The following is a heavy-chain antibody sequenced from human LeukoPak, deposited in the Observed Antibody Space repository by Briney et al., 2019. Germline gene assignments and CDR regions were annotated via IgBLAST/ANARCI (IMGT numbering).Heavy chain of an antibody. CDR2: ISGSGGST. CDR3: AKEWACSSTSCYRGGIDY. J-gene: IGHJ4*02. CDR1: GFTLSSYA. V-gene: IGHV3-23*01. D-gene: IGHD2-2*01. Sequence: GGSLRLSCAASGFTLSSYAMSWVRQAPGKGLEWVSAISGSGGSTYYADSVKGRFTISRDNSKNTLYLQMNSLRAEDTAVYYCAKEWACSSTSCYRGGIDYWGQGTLVTVSS.